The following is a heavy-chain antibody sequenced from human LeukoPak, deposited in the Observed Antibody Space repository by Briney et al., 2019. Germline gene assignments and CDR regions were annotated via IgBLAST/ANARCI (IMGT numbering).Heavy chain of an antibody. CDR2: ISRSGSTK. J-gene: IGHJ5*02. CDR1: GLTVSSNY. V-gene: IGHV3-11*04. Sequence: GGSLRLSCAASGLTVSSNYMSWVRQAPGKGLEWVSSISRSGSTKYYADSVKGRFTISRDNAKNSLYLQMNSLRAEDTAVYYCARDRGLLLSGSNWFDPWGQGTLVTVSS. CDR3: ARDRGLLLSGSNWFDP. D-gene: IGHD1-26*01.